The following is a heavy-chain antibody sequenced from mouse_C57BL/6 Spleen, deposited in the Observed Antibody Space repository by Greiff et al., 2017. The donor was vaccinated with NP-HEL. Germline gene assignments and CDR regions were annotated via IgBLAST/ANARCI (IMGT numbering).Heavy chain of an antibody. J-gene: IGHJ3*01. CDR3: ARRYYGNSAWFAY. V-gene: IGHV1-61*01. CDR1: GYTFTSYW. D-gene: IGHD2-1*01. Sequence: QVQLQQSGAELVRPGSSVKLSCKASGYTFTSYWMDWVKQRPGQGLEWIGNIYPSDSETHYNQKFKDKATLTVDKSSSTAYMQLSSLTSEDSAVYYCARRYYGNSAWFAYWGQGTLVTVSA. CDR2: IYPSDSET.